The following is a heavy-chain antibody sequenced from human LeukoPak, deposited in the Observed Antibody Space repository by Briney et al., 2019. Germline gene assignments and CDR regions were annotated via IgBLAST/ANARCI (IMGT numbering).Heavy chain of an antibody. V-gene: IGHV3-48*01. CDR3: AREELGYGGKHLYLDY. Sequence: GGSLRLSCAASGFTFSSYTMNWVRQAPGKGLEWISYISSSRSTIYYTDSVKGRFTISRDNAKNSLYLQMNSLRAEDTAVYYCAREELGYGGKHLYLDYWGQGTLVTVSS. D-gene: IGHD4-23*01. J-gene: IGHJ4*02. CDR1: GFTFSSYT. CDR2: ISSSRSTI.